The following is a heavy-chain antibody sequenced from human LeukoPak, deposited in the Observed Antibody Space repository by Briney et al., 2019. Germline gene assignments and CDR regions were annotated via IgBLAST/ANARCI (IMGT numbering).Heavy chain of an antibody. CDR2: INHSGST. D-gene: IGHD3-9*01. Sequence: SETLSLTCAVYGGSFSGYYWSWIRQPPGKGLEWIGEINHSGSTNYNPSLKSRVTISVDTSKNQFSLKLSSVTAADTAVYYCARGGRYDILPGHRAANWFDPWGQGTLVTVSS. J-gene: IGHJ5*02. CDR3: ARGGRYDILPGHRAANWFDP. CDR1: GGSFSGYY. V-gene: IGHV4-34*01.